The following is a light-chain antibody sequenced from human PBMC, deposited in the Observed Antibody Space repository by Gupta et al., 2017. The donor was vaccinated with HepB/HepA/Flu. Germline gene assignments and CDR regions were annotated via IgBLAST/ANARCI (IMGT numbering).Light chain of an antibody. Sequence: QSALTQPASVSGSPGQSITISCTGTSSDVVGYNYVSWYQQHPGKAPKLMIYDVSTRPSGVSNRFSGSKSHNTASLTISGLQAEDEAVYYCSSYTSSSTLFGGGTKLTVL. CDR3: SSYTSSSTL. J-gene: IGLJ2*01. V-gene: IGLV2-14*03. CDR2: DVS. CDR1: SSDVVGYNY.